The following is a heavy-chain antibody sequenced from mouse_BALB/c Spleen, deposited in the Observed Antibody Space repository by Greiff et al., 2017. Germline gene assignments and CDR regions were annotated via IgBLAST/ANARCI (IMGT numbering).Heavy chain of an antibody. D-gene: IGHD2-1*01. J-gene: IGHJ2*01. CDR1: GFNIKDTY. CDR2: IDPANGNT. CDR3: ARGGGIYYGNLDYFDY. Sequence: EVKLMESGAELVKPGASVKLSCTASGFNIKDTYMHWVKQRPEQGLEWIGRIDPANGNTKYDPKFQGKATITADTSSNTAYLRLSSLTSEDTAVYYCARGGGIYYGNLDYFDYWGQGTTLTVSS. V-gene: IGHV14-3*02.